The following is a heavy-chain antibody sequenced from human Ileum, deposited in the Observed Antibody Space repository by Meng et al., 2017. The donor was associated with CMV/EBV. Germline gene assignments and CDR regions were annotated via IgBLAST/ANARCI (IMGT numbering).Heavy chain of an antibody. Sequence: LSCAASGFSLSDRGMHWVRQAPGKGLEWVAHISCNENNKRYTHYVKGRFTVSRDISKNTLFLEMSRLRPADTATYFCTTDFAWAQDYWGQGTLVTVSS. D-gene: IGHD1-26*01. CDR1: GFSLSDRG. CDR3: TTDFAWAQDY. V-gene: IGHV3-30*03. CDR2: ISCNENNK. J-gene: IGHJ4*02.